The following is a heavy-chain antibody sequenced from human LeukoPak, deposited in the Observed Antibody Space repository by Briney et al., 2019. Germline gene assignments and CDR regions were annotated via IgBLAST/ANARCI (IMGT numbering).Heavy chain of an antibody. J-gene: IGHJ4*02. CDR2: INPNSGGT. CDR1: GYTFTGYY. CDR3: ARVPVFGELTGYY. V-gene: IGHV1-2*02. D-gene: IGHD3-10*01. Sequence: ASVKVSCKASGYTFTGYYMHWVRQAPGQGLEWMGWINPNSGGTNYAQKFQGRVTMTRDTSISTAYMELSRLRSDDTAVYYCARVPVFGELTGYYWGQGTLVTVSS.